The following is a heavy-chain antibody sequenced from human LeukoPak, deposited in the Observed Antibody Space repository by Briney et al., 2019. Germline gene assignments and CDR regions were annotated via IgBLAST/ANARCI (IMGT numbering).Heavy chain of an antibody. J-gene: IGHJ4*02. Sequence: GASVKVSCKASGYTFTGYYMHWVRQAPGQGLEWMGWINPNSGGTNYAQKFQGRVTMTRDTSISTAYMELSRLRSDDTAVYYCARDSVHSSGWYDYWGQGTLVTVSS. CDR3: ARDSVHSSGWYDY. CDR2: INPNSGGT. D-gene: IGHD6-19*01. CDR1: GYTFTGYY. V-gene: IGHV1-2*02.